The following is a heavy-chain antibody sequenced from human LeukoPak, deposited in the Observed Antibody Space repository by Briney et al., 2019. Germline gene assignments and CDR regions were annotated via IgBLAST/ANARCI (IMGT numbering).Heavy chain of an antibody. V-gene: IGHV3-48*03. D-gene: IGHD3-10*01. CDR1: GFSFTSYE. Sequence: GGSLRLSCAASGFSFTSYEMNWVRQAPGKGLEWVSYISTGGITIYYADSVKGRFTISRDNAKNSLYLQMNSLRAEDTAVYYCAGRGYYYYGLDVWGQGTTVTVSS. CDR3: AGRGYYYYGLDV. CDR2: ISTGGITI. J-gene: IGHJ6*02.